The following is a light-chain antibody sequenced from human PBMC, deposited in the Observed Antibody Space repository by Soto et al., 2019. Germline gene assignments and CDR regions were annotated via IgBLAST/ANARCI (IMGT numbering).Light chain of an antibody. CDR2: GAS. CDR3: QQYDSSPLFT. J-gene: IGKJ3*01. Sequence: EIVLTQSPGTLSLSPGERATLSCRASQSVSSSYLAWYQQKPGQAPRLLIYGASSRATGITDRFSGSGSGSDFSLTISRLQPADFAVYYWQQYDSSPLFTFGPGTKVDIK. CDR1: QSVSSSY. V-gene: IGKV3-20*01.